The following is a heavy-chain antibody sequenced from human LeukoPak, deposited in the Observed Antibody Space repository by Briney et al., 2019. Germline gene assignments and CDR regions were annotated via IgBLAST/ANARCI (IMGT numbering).Heavy chain of an antibody. D-gene: IGHD3-10*01. V-gene: IGHV4-34*01. CDR2: INHSGST. CDR1: GGSFSGYY. Sequence: SETLSLTCAVYGGSFSGYYWSWIRQLPGKGLEWIGEINHSGSTNYNPSLKSRVTITVDTSKNQFSLKLSSVTAADTAVYYCATAGSGRRTDYWGQGTLVTVSS. CDR3: ATAGSGRRTDY. J-gene: IGHJ4*02.